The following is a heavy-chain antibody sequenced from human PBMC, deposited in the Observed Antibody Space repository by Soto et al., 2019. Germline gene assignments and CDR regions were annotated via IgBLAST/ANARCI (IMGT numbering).Heavy chain of an antibody. J-gene: IGHJ6*02. CDR3: ARDIGPKEPYYGMDV. V-gene: IGHV5-51*01. CDR1: GYSFTSYW. Sequence: PGESLKISCKGSGYSFTSYWIGWVRQMPGKGLEWMGIIYPGDSDTRYSPSFQGQVTISADKSISTAYLQWSSLKASDTAMYYCARDIGPKEPYYGMDVWGQGTTVTVSS. CDR2: IYPGDSDT.